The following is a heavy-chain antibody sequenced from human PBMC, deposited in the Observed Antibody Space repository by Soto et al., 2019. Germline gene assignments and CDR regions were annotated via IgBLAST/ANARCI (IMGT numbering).Heavy chain of an antibody. J-gene: IGHJ4*02. CDR1: GGSISSYY. V-gene: IGHV4-59*08. CDR2: IYYSGST. CDR3: ARHLTVTHYDY. D-gene: IGHD4-17*01. Sequence: PSGTLSLTFTVSGGSISSYYWSWIRQPPGKGLEWIGYIYYSGSTNYNPSLKSRVTISVDTSKNQFSLKLSSVTAADTAVYYCARHLTVTHYDYWGQGTLVTVSS.